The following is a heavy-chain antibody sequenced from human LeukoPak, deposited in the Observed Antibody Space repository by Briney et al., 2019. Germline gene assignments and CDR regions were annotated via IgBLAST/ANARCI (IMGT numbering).Heavy chain of an antibody. J-gene: IGHJ6*03. D-gene: IGHD1-20*01. CDR1: GFSFSSYA. Sequence: PGGSLRLSCAASGFSFSSYAMSWVRQTPGKGLEWVSAISGSGGSTYYADSVKGRFTISRDNSKNTLYLQMNSLRAEETAVYYCARESRLTGTRRDYYYYMDVWGKGTTVTVSS. CDR2: ISGSGGST. CDR3: ARESRLTGTRRDYYYYMDV. V-gene: IGHV3-23*01.